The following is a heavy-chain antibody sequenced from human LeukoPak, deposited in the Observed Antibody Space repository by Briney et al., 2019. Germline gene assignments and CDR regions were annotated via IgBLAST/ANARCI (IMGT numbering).Heavy chain of an antibody. CDR3: AREDLLDRSGYTLDY. CDR2: INQDGSEK. Sequence: TGGSLRLSCAASGFTFSRYWMTWVRQAPGKGLEWVANINQDGSEKRYVDSVKGRFTIFRDSAKNSLYLRMNSLRAEDTAVYYCAREDLLDRSGYTLDYWGQGTLVTVSS. J-gene: IGHJ4*02. CDR1: GFTFSRYW. D-gene: IGHD3-22*01. V-gene: IGHV3-7*01.